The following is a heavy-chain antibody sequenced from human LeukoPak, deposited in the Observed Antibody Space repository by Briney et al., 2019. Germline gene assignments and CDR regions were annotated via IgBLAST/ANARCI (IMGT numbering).Heavy chain of an antibody. Sequence: GGSLRLSCAASGFTLSSYEMNWVRQAPGKGLEWVSYINDRNTIIYYADSVKGRFTISRDNAKNSLYLQMNSLRAEDTAVYYCARDTTHRDYFDYWGQGTLVTVPS. CDR1: GFTLSSYE. CDR3: ARDTTHRDYFDY. V-gene: IGHV3-48*03. CDR2: INDRNTII. J-gene: IGHJ4*02. D-gene: IGHD1-1*01.